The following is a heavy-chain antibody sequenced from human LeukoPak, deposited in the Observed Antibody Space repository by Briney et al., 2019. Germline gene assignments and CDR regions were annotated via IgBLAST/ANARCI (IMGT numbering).Heavy chain of an antibody. CDR1: GFTFSSYW. V-gene: IGHV3-7*01. D-gene: IGHD3-9*01. CDR2: IKQDGSEK. CDR3: ARNPLTRYYYYYMDV. J-gene: IGHJ6*03. Sequence: GGSLRLSCAASGFTFSSYWMSWVRQAPGKGLEWVANIKQDGSEKYYVDSVKGRFTISRDNAKNSLYPQMNSLRAEDTAVYYCARNPLTRYYYYYMDVWSKGTTVTVSS.